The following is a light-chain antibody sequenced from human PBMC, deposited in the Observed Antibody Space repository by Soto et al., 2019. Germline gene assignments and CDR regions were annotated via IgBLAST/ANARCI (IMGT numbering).Light chain of an antibody. CDR3: TAWDDSLSGPV. CDR1: RSNIVSNY. Sequence: QSVLTQPPSASGTPGQRVTISCSGSRSNIVSNYVYWYQQLPGTAPKLLIYRNNQRPSGVPDRFSGSKSGTSASLAISGLRSEDEADYYCTAWDDSLSGPVFGGGTQLTVL. J-gene: IGLJ7*01. CDR2: RNN. V-gene: IGLV1-47*01.